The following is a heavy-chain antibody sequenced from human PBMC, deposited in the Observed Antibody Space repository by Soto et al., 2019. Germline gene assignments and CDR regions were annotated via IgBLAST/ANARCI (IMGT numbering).Heavy chain of an antibody. V-gene: IGHV1-69*13. J-gene: IGHJ6*02. CDR1: GGTFSSYA. CDR3: ARDIIDGSIAARNYYYYGMDV. D-gene: IGHD6-6*01. CDR2: IIPIFGTA. Sequence: SVKVSCKASGGTFSSYAISWVRQAPVQGLEWMGGIIPIFGTANYAQKLQGRVTITADESTSTAYMELSSLRSEDTAVYYCARDIIDGSIAARNYYYYGMDVWGQGTTVTVSS.